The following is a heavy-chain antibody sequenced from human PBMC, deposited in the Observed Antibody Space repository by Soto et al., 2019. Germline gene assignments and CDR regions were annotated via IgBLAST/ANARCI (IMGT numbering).Heavy chain of an antibody. V-gene: IGHV3-53*01. CDR2: VFGGGNT. CDR3: ASWDFEW. D-gene: IGHD3-16*01. J-gene: IGHJ4*02. CDR1: GLTVSISY. Sequence: EVQLVESGGGLIRPGGSLRLSCAASGLTVSISYMSWVRQAPGKGLEWVAIVFGGGNTYHADSMKDRFTVSRENSSNTQDLQMANQRVEDPAVDYCASWDFEWWGQGTLVTVSS.